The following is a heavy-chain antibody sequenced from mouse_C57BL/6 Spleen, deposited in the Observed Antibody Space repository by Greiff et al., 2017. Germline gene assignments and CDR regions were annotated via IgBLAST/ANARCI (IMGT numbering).Heavy chain of an antibody. CDR3: ARSMGLNYFDY. CDR2: INPYNGGT. J-gene: IGHJ2*01. D-gene: IGHD2-2*01. CDR1: GYTFTDYY. Sequence: VQLQQSGPVLVKPGASVKMSCKASGYTFTDYYMNWVKQSHGKSLEWIGVINPYNGGTSYNQKFKGKATLTVDKSSSTAYMELNSLTSEDSAVXYCARSMGLNYFDYWGQGTTLTVSS. V-gene: IGHV1-19*01.